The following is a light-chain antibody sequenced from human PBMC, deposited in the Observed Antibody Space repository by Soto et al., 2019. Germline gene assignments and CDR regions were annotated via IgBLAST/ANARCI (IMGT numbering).Light chain of an antibody. CDR1: QSVSSY. CDR2: DAT. CDR3: QQYYSTPLT. V-gene: IGKV3-11*01. Sequence: DIVLTQSPATLSLSPVERATLSCRASQSVSSYLAWYQQKPGQAPRLLISDATNRATGIPARFSGSGSGTDFTLTIDSLEPEDVAVYYCQQYYSTPLTFGGGTKVDIK. J-gene: IGKJ4*01.